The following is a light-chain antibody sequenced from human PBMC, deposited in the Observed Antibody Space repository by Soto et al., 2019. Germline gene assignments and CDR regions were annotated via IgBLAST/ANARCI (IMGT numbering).Light chain of an antibody. CDR3: QQYYSYPWT. V-gene: IGKV1-8*01. CDR2: GAS. J-gene: IGKJ1*01. CDR1: QGISTH. Sequence: AIRLTQSPASVSASTGDRVTITCRASQGISTHLAWYQQKPRKAPNLLIYGASTLQIGVPSNFSGSGSGADFTLTISGLQSEDFATYYCQQYYSYPWTFGLGTRVEIK.